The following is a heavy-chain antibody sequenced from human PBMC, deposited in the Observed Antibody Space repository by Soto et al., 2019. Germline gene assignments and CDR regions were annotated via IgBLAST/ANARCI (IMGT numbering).Heavy chain of an antibody. CDR1: GFTFRNYA. CDR3: AKALVGEVGATDY. J-gene: IGHJ4*02. CDR2: ITRTDST. Sequence: GGSLRHSCTASGFTFRNYAMSWVRQAPGKGLEWVSAITRTDSTYYADSVKGRFTISRDNSRNTLYLQMNSLGAEDAALYYCAKALVGEVGATDYWGQGTLVTVSS. V-gene: IGHV3-23*01. D-gene: IGHD1-26*01.